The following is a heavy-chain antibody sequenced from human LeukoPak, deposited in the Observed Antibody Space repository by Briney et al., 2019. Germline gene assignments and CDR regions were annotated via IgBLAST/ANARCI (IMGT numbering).Heavy chain of an antibody. CDR3: ARRNDFDI. V-gene: IGHV4-4*08. J-gene: IGHJ3*02. CDR2: IYSSGST. CDR1: GCSITGYH. Sequence: SETLSLTCTVSGCSITGYHWSWIRQPPGKGLEWIGYIYSSGSTEYKPSLKSRAPISAETSKNQFSLKLTSVTAADSAIYYCARRNDFDIWGQGTMVTVSS.